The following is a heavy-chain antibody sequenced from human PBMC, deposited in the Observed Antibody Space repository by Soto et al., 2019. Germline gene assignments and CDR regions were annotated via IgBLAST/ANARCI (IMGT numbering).Heavy chain of an antibody. CDR3: VKVLARGVGVPRFYFDS. CDR1: GFTFSNSW. D-gene: IGHD2-2*01. Sequence: GGSLRLSCAASGFTFSNSWMHWVRQVSGKGLEWVSRINADGASTSYADSVKGRFTISRDNAKNTLYLHVNSLRAEDTAVYYCVKVLARGVGVPRFYFDSWGQGALVTVSS. V-gene: IGHV3-74*01. J-gene: IGHJ4*02. CDR2: INADGAST.